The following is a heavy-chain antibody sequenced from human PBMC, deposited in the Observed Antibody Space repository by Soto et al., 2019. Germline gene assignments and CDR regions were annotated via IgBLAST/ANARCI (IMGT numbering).Heavy chain of an antibody. J-gene: IGHJ1*01. CDR1: GFRFRSYV. CDR2: TSYDGSDK. V-gene: IGHV3-33*05. CDR3: ARLGTTGGLDV. Sequence: QVQLAESGGGVVQPGTSLRVSCVGSGFRFRSYVIHWVRQAPGKGLEWVALTSYDGSDKYYGDSVMGRFTISRDNSRNTVDLQMDSLRLEDTALYYCARLGTTGGLDVWGQGTLVSVSS. D-gene: IGHD3-16*01.